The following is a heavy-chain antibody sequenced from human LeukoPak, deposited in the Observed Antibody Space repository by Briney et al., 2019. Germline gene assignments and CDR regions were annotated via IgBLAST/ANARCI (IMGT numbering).Heavy chain of an antibody. CDR1: AFTFSSYG. Sequence: GGSLRLSCAASAFTFSSYGMHWVRQAPGKGLEWVAFIRYHGSNKYYADSVKGRFTISRDNAKNSLYLQMNSLRAEDTAVYYCARGGGWYNGEWFDPWGQGTLVTVSS. CDR2: IRYHGSNK. J-gene: IGHJ5*02. V-gene: IGHV3-30*02. CDR3: ARGGGWYNGEWFDP. D-gene: IGHD6-19*01.